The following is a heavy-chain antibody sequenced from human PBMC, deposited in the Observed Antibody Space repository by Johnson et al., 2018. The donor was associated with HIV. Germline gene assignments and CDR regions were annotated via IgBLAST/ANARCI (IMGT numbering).Heavy chain of an antibody. J-gene: IGHJ3*02. CDR3: ARDGYSGGFDI. CDR1: GFTFSNAW. Sequence: VQLVESGGGLVQPGGSLRLSCAASGFTFSNAWMTWVRQAPGKGLEWVGRIKSKTDGGTIDYAAAVKGRFIISRDDSKNTLYLQMNSLKIEDTAVYYCARDGYSGGFDIWGQGTMVTVSP. D-gene: IGHD2-21*01. V-gene: IGHV3-15*01. CDR2: IKSKTDGGTI.